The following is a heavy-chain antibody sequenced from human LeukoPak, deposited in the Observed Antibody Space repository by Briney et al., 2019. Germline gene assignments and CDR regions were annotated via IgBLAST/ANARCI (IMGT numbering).Heavy chain of an antibody. CDR3: ARAWRITMIVVVIIWLDY. D-gene: IGHD3-22*01. CDR1: GGSISSSSYY. J-gene: IGHJ4*02. Sequence: SETLSLTCTVSGGSISSSSYYWSWIRQPPGKGLEWIGEINHSGSTNYNPSLKSRVTISVDTSKNQFSLKLSSVTAADTAVHYCARAWRITMIVVVIIWLDYWGQGTLVTVSS. V-gene: IGHV4-39*07. CDR2: INHSGST.